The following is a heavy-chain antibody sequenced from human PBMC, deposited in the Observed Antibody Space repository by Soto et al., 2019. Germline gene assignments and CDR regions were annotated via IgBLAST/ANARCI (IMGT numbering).Heavy chain of an antibody. CDR1: GFVVTDYY. CDR2: FLIGGDT. CDR3: AREPLWSGPLPLDAFDL. D-gene: IGHD3-3*01. J-gene: IGHJ3*01. Sequence: GGSLRLSCAASGFVVTDYYMSWVRQAPGKGLEWVAVFLIGGDTHYGGAVRGRFTIYRDNSKHTLYLQMNSLRAGDTAVYYCAREPLWSGPLPLDAFDLWGQGTMVTVSS. V-gene: IGHV3-53*01.